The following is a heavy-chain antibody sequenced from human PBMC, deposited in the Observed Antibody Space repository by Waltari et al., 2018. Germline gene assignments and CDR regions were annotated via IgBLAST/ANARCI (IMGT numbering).Heavy chain of an antibody. Sequence: QVQLVQSGAEVKKPGASMKVSCKASGYIFTGYYMHWVRQAPGQGLGWMGRHNPNSGATNDTQKFQGRVTMTRDKSISTAYMELSRLRSDDTAVYYCAREGPEGLDYGGQGTLVTVSS. CDR3: AREGPEGLDY. V-gene: IGHV1-2*06. CDR1: GYIFTGYY. J-gene: IGHJ4*02. CDR2: HNPNSGAT.